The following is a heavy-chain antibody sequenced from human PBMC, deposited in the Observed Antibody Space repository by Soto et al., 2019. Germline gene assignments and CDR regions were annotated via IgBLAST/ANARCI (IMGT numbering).Heavy chain of an antibody. Sequence: QVQLVESGGGVVQPGRSLRLSCAASGFTFSSSAMHWVRRAPGKGLEWMAVMSYDGSNKYYADSVKGRVTITRDNSRNTLSLQMNRLRPEYTALYYWARDGGDYWGQGTLVIVSS. CDR3: ARDGGDY. CDR2: MSYDGSNK. V-gene: IGHV3-30-3*01. D-gene: IGHD3-16*01. CDR1: GFTFSSSA. J-gene: IGHJ4*02.